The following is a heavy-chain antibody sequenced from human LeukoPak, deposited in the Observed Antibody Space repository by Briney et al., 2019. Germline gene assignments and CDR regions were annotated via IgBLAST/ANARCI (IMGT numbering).Heavy chain of an antibody. CDR3: AKGTSPVLSRNWFDP. V-gene: IGHV3-23*01. Sequence: GGSLRLSCAASGFTFSSYAMSWVRQAPGKGLEWVSNISGSGVSGGNTYYADSVKGRFTISRDNSKNTLYLQMNSLRTEDTAVYYCAKGTSPVLSRNWFDPWGQGTLVTVSS. CDR1: GFTFSSYA. J-gene: IGHJ5*02. D-gene: IGHD6-13*01. CDR2: ISGSGVSGGNT.